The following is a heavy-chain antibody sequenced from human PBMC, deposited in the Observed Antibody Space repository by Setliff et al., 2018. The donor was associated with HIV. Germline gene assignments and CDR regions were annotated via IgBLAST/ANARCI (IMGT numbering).Heavy chain of an antibody. Sequence: PSETLSLTCTVSDASINNYYWSWIRQPPGKGLEWIGYVYTSGSTNYNPSLKSRVTISVDTSKKQFSLKLSSVTAADTAVYFCARSPRIGVAGEFEYWGQGTLVTVSS. CDR2: VYTSGST. CDR1: DASINNYY. CDR3: ARSPRIGVAGEFEY. V-gene: IGHV4-4*09. D-gene: IGHD6-19*01. J-gene: IGHJ4*02.